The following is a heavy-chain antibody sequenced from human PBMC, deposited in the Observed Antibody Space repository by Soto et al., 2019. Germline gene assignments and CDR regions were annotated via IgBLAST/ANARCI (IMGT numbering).Heavy chain of an antibody. Sequence: QVQLVESGGGVVQPGRSLRLSCAASGFTFSNYGMHWVRQAPGKGLEWVAVILNDGSNRYHADSVKDRFTISRDNSKNTLYLQMNILRAEDTAVYYFARDDEYSGNGMDVWGQGTTVTVS. J-gene: IGHJ6*02. CDR2: ILNDGSNR. D-gene: IGHD3-10*01. CDR1: GFTFSNYG. CDR3: ARDDEYSGNGMDV. V-gene: IGHV3-33*01.